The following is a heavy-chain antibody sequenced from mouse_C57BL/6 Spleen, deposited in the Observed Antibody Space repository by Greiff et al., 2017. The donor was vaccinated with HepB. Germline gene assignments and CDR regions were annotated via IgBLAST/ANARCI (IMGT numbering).Heavy chain of an antibody. Sequence: QVQLQQSGAELVRPGTSVKMSCKASGYTFTNYWIGWAKQRPGHGLEWIGDIYPGGGYTNYNEKFKGKATLTADKSSSTAYMQFSSLTSEDSAIYYCARCYYEGYYAMDYWGQGTSVTVSS. D-gene: IGHD2-4*01. CDR3: ARCYYEGYYAMDY. CDR2: IYPGGGYT. V-gene: IGHV1-63*01. J-gene: IGHJ4*01. CDR1: GYTFTNYW.